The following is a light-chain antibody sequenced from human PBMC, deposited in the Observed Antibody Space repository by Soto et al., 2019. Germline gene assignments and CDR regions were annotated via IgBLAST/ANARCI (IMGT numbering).Light chain of an antibody. Sequence: EIVMTQSPGTLSLSPGERATLSCKAVQSVTSIYLAWYQQKPGQAPRLLIYGTSFRASGIPDRFRGSGSRTDFTLTISSLEPEDSAVYYCQDSSTSPWPFGQGTKVDIK. CDR3: QDSSTSPWP. CDR2: GTS. CDR1: QSVTSIY. V-gene: IGKV3-20*01. J-gene: IGKJ1*01.